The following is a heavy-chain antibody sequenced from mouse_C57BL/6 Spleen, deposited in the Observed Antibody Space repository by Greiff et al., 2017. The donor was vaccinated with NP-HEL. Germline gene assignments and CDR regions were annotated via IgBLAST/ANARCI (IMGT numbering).Heavy chain of an antibody. V-gene: IGHV1-69*01. D-gene: IGHD1-1*02. CDR2: IDPSDSYT. CDR3: ARGVGWYFDV. J-gene: IGHJ1*03. CDR1: GYTFTSYW. Sequence: VQLQQPGAELVMPGASVKLSCKASGYTFTSYWMHWVKQRPGQGLEWIGEIDPSDSYTNYNQKFKGKSTLTVDKSSSTAYMQLSSLTSEDSAVYYCARGVGWYFDVWGTGTTVTVSS.